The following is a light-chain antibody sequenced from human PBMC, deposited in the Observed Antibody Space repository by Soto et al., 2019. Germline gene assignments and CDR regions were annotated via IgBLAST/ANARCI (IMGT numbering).Light chain of an antibody. CDR2: DGF. CDR3: QQYKRYSLT. V-gene: IGKV1-5*01. J-gene: IGKJ4*01. CDR1: QSINNW. Sequence: DIQMTQSPSTLSASVGDRVTITCRASQSINNWWAWYQQKPGKAPKLLIYDGFSLESGVPLRFSGSGFGTEFTLSISSLQPDDSATYYGQQYKRYSLTCGGGTKVEIK.